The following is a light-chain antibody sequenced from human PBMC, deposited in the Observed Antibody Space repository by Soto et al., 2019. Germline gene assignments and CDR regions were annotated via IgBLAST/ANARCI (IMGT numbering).Light chain of an antibody. CDR3: QKYNSAPWT. V-gene: IGKV1-27*01. CDR2: AAS. J-gene: IGKJ1*01. CDR1: HGISNY. Sequence: DIQMTQSPSSLSASVGDRVTITCRASHGISNYLAWYQQKPGKVPKLLIYAASTLQSGVQSRFSGSGSGTDFTLTISSLQPEDVATDYCQKYNSAPWTFGQGTKVEIK.